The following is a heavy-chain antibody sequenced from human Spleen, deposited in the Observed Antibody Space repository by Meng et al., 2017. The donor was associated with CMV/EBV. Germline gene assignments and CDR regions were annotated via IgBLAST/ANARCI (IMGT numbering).Heavy chain of an antibody. CDR2: VIPMFGNS. V-gene: IGHV1-69*05. J-gene: IGHJ3*02. CDR3: ARAQLWPQTRVFDI. Sequence: SVKVSCKVSGDTFNTYDFNWVRQAPGQGLEWMGGVIPMFGNSIYARKFRGRVTITTDESTKSVYMEMSSLKSDDTAVYFCARAQLWPQTRVFDIWGQGTTVTVSS. D-gene: IGHD3-16*01. CDR1: GDTFNTYD.